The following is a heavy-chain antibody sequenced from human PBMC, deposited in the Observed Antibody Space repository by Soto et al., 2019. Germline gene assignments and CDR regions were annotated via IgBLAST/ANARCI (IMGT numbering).Heavy chain of an antibody. J-gene: IGHJ4*02. CDR3: ARGGSYYAH. CDR1: GNTDTIYF. V-gene: IGHV1-2*02. Sequence: QVQLVQSGAEVKQPGAAVRVSCKASGNTDTIYFIHRLRQAPGQGLEWLGWINSVSGGTNYAHKFLGRVTMTRDRSTTTAFMELRGLRSDDTAVYYCARGGSYYAHGGQGTLVTVSS. D-gene: IGHD1-26*01. CDR2: INSVSGGT.